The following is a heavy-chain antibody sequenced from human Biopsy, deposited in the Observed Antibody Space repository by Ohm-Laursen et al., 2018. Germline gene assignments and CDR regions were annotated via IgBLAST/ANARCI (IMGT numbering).Heavy chain of an antibody. CDR1: GGSISSDW. D-gene: IGHD2/OR15-2a*01. V-gene: IGHV4-59*01. CDR2: VYYSGTT. Sequence: TLSLTCTVSGGSISSDWWSWIRQTPRKGLEWIGYVYYSGTTTYNPSLRSRVTISVDTSMNQISLRLQSVTAADTAIYYCTRATNSTGWPYYYFYGMDIWGQGATVTVSS. CDR3: TRATNSTGWPYYYFYGMDI. J-gene: IGHJ6*02.